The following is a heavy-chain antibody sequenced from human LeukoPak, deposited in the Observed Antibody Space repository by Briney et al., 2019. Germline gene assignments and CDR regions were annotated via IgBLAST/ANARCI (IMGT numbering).Heavy chain of an antibody. D-gene: IGHD3-10*01. Sequence: PSQTLSLTCTVYGGSISRAGYYWSWIRQPAGKGLEWIGRIYNTGSTNYNPSLKSRVTISVDTSKNQFSLKLNSVTAADTAVYYCAREDGSGSYYNWFDPWGQGTLVTVSS. J-gene: IGHJ5*02. CDR3: AREDGSGSYYNWFDP. V-gene: IGHV4-61*02. CDR2: IYNTGST. CDR1: GGSISRAGYY.